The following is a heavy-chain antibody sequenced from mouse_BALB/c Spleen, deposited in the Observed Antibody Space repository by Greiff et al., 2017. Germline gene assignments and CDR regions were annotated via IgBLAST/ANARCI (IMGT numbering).Heavy chain of an antibody. J-gene: IGHJ2*01. CDR3: ARRDYGYEHFDY. Sequence: QVQLKESGAELARPGASVKMSCKASGYTFTSYTMHWVKQRPGQGLEWIGYINPSSGYTNYNQKFKDKATLTADKSSSTAYMQLSSLTSEDSAVYYCARRDYGYEHFDYWGQGTTLTVSS. CDR2: INPSSGYT. CDR1: GYTFTSYT. D-gene: IGHD1-2*01. V-gene: IGHV1-4*01.